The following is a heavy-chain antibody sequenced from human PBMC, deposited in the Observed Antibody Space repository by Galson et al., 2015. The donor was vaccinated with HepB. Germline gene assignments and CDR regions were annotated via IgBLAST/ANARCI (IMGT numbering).Heavy chain of an antibody. J-gene: IGHJ3*02. V-gene: IGHV4-30-4*01. D-gene: IGHD3-22*01. CDR2: IYYSGST. CDR3: AREGDSSGYYLHDAFDI. Sequence: TLSLTCTVSGGSISSGDYYWSWIRQPPGKGLEWIGYIYYSGSTYYNPSLKSRVTISVDTSKNQFSLKLSSVTAADTAVYYCAREGDSSGYYLHDAFDIWGQGTMVTVSS. CDR1: GGSISSGDYY.